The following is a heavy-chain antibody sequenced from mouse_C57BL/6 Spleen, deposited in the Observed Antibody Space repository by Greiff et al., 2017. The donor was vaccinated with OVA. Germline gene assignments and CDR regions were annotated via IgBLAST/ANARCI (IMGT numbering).Heavy chain of an antibody. J-gene: IGHJ1*03. CDR1: GYTFTSYW. Sequence: QVQLQQPGAELVMPGASVKLSCKASGYTFTSYWMHWVKQRPGQGLEWIGAIDPSDSYTNYNQKFKGKSTLTVDKSSSTAYMQLSSLTSEDSAVYYCARLGVGPRYFDVWGTGTTVTVSS. D-gene: IGHD4-1*01. CDR3: ARLGVGPRYFDV. CDR2: IDPSDSYT. V-gene: IGHV1-69*01.